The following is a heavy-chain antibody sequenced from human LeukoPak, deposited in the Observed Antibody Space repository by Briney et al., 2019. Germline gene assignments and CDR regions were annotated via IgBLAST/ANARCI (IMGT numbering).Heavy chain of an antibody. Sequence: SETLSLTCTVSGGSISNYYWSWIRQPPGKGLEWIGYIYYSGSTNYNPSLKSRVTISVDTSKNQFSLKLRSVTAADTAVYYCASLRPGGRQDYWGQGTLVTVSS. CDR1: GGSISNYY. CDR3: ASLRPGGRQDY. CDR2: IYYSGST. D-gene: IGHD3-10*01. J-gene: IGHJ4*02. V-gene: IGHV4-59*01.